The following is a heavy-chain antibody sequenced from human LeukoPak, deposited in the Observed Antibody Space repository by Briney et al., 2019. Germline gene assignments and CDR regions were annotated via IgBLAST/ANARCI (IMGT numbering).Heavy chain of an antibody. V-gene: IGHV3-53*01. CDR3: AKDFRIGYSAHFDY. CDR1: GFTVSSNY. J-gene: IGHJ4*02. D-gene: IGHD2-21*01. Sequence: GGSLRLSCAASGFTVSSNYMSWVRQAPGKGLEWVSVIYSCGSTYYADSVKGRFTISRDNSKNTLYLQMDSLRGEDTAVYYCAKDFRIGYSAHFDYWGQGALVTVSS. CDR2: IYSCGST.